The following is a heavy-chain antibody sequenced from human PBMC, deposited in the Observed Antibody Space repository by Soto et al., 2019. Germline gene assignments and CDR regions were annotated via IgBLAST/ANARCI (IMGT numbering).Heavy chain of an antibody. CDR2: INPKSGGT. Sequence: ASVKVSCKASGYSFTDYHIHWVRQAPGQGLEWLGRINPKSGGTSTAQKFQGWVTMTTDASISTASMELTRLTSDDTAIYYCARGDSTDCSNGVCSFFYNHDMAVWG. D-gene: IGHD2-8*01. CDR1: GYSFTDYH. CDR3: ARGDSTDCSNGVCSFFYNHDMAV. V-gene: IGHV1-2*04. J-gene: IGHJ6*02.